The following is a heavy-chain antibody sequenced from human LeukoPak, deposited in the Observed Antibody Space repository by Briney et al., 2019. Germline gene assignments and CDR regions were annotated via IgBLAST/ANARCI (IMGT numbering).Heavy chain of an antibody. CDR2: ISSSGSTI. Sequence: GGSLRLSCAASGFTFSSYEMSWVRLPPGKGLEWVSYISSSGSTIYYADSVKGRFTISRDNAKNSLYLQMNSLRAEDTAVYYCARDKLLWFGELSSSDAFDIWGQGTMVTVSS. D-gene: IGHD3-10*01. CDR1: GFTFSSYE. V-gene: IGHV3-48*03. J-gene: IGHJ3*02. CDR3: ARDKLLWFGELSSSDAFDI.